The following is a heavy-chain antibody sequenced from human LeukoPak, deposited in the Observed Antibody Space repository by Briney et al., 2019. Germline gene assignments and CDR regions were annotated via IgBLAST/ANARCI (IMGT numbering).Heavy chain of an antibody. CDR3: ARGQYCTNGVCYLPFDY. V-gene: IGHV4-30-4*01. CDR2: IYYSGST. CDR1: GGSISSGDYY. Sequence: SQTLSFTCTVSGGSISSGDYYWSWIRQPPGKGLEWIGYIYYSGSTYYNPSLKSRVTISVDTSKNQFSLKLSSVTAADTAEYYCARGQYCTNGVCYLPFDYWGQGTLVTVSS. J-gene: IGHJ4*02. D-gene: IGHD2-8*01.